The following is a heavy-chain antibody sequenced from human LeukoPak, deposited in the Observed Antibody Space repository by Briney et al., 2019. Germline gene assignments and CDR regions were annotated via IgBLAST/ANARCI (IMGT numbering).Heavy chain of an antibody. CDR1: GFTFSDSY. CDR2: ISGSGHDI. V-gene: IGHV3-11*04. CDR3: VTHEVTVITRSTFDY. D-gene: IGHD4-23*01. J-gene: IGHJ4*02. Sequence: GGSLRLSCAASGFTFSDSYMTWVRQAPGKGVEWVAYISGSGHDINYSDSVKGRFTISRDNAKNSLYLQMSSLRVEDTAVYYCVTHEVTVITRSTFDYWGQGTLLTVSS.